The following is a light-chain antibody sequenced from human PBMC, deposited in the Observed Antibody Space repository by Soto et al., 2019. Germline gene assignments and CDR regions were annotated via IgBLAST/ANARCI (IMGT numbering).Light chain of an antibody. CDR3: SSYTSSSTPLV. CDR2: EVS. Sequence: QSALTQPASVSGSPGQSITISCTGTSSDVGGYNYVSWYQQHPGKAPKLMIYEVSNRPSGVSKRFSGSKSGNTASLTISGLQAEDEADYYCSSYTSSSTPLVFGGGTKVTVL. J-gene: IGLJ3*02. V-gene: IGLV2-14*01. CDR1: SSDVGGYNY.